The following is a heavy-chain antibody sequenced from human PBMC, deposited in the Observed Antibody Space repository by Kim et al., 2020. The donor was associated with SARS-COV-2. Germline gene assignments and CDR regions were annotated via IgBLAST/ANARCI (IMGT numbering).Heavy chain of an antibody. J-gene: IGHJ5*02. CDR1: GYTFTSYA. Sequence: ASVKVSCKASGYTFTSYAMNWVRQAPGQGLEWMGWINTNTGNPTYAQGFTGRFVFSLDTSVSTAYLQICSLKAEDTAVYYCARGGPYYDSSGYYYWFDPWGQGTLVTVSS. CDR2: INTNTGNP. V-gene: IGHV7-4-1*01. CDR3: ARGGPYYDSSGYYYWFDP. D-gene: IGHD3-22*01.